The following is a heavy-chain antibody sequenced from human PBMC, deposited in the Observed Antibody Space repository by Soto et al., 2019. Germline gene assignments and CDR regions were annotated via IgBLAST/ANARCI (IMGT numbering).Heavy chain of an antibody. D-gene: IGHD5-18*01. CDR3: TTHEVTAMVTRNKPGEPEDY. J-gene: IGHJ4*02. Sequence: EVQLVESGGGLVKPGGSLRLSCAASGFTFSNAWMNWVRQAPGKGLEWVGRIKSKTDGGTTDYAAPVKGRLTISRDDSKNTLYLQMNSLKTEATAVYYCTTHEVTAMVTRNKPGEPEDYWGQGTLVTVSS. V-gene: IGHV3-15*07. CDR2: IKSKTDGGTT. CDR1: GFTFSNAW.